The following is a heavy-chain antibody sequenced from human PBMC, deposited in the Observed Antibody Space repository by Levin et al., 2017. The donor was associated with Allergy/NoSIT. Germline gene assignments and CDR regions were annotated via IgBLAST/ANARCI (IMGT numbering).Heavy chain of an antibody. CDR3: AKDELSSLTVFDY. Sequence: GESLKISCAASGFTFSSYAMGWVRQAPGKGLEWVSAISSSGHKTYYADSVKGRFTISRDISQNTLYLQMTRLRVEDTAVYYCAKDELSSLTVFDYWGQGTVDTVSS. D-gene: IGHD2-8*01. CDR2: ISSSGHKT. CDR1: GFTFSSYA. V-gene: IGHV3-23*01. J-gene: IGHJ4*02.